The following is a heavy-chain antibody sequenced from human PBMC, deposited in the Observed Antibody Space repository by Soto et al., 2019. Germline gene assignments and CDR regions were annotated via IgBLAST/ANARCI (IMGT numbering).Heavy chain of an antibody. D-gene: IGHD2-15*01. V-gene: IGHV1-69*13. Sequence: SVKVSCKASGGTFSTYAISWVRQAPGQGLECMGGIIPIFGTANYTQSFQGRVTITADESSSTAYMELSSLRSEGTAVYYCARAVRSGYCSGGSCSTPYYYYGMDVWGQGTTVTVSS. CDR3: ARAVRSGYCSGGSCSTPYYYYGMDV. CDR1: GGTFSTYA. J-gene: IGHJ6*02. CDR2: IIPIFGTA.